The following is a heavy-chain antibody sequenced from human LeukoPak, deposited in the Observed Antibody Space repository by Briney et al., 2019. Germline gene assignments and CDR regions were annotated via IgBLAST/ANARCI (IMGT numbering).Heavy chain of an antibody. CDR1: GYTFTAYF. CDR3: ARGMPVGGTKIGFDY. Sequence: ASVKVSCKASGYTFTAYFMHWVRQAPGQGLEWMGWINPNSGVTNSAQKFQGRVTMTRDTSIRTVYMEVSTMRSDDTAVYYCARGMPVGGTKIGFDYWGQGTLVTVSS. D-gene: IGHD6-19*01. V-gene: IGHV1-2*02. J-gene: IGHJ4*02. CDR2: INPNSGVT.